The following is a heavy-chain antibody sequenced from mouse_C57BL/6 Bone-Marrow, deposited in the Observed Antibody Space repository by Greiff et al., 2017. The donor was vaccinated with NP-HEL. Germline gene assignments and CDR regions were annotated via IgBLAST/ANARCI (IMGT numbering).Heavy chain of an antibody. Sequence: VQLQQSGAELVKPGASVKLSCKASGYTFTSYWMQWVKQRPGQGLEWIGEIDPSDSYTNYNQKFKGKATLTVDTSSSTAYMQLSSLTSEDSAVYYCARCLRDYWGQGTTLTVSS. D-gene: IGHD1-1*01. CDR1: GYTFTSYW. V-gene: IGHV1-50*01. CDR2: IDPSDSYT. J-gene: IGHJ2*01. CDR3: ARCLRDY.